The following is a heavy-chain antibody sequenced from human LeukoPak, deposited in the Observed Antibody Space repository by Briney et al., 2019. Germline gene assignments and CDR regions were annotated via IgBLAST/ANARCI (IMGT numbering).Heavy chain of an antibody. CDR3: ARDRPNSSGWYRGPKGYYFDY. CDR2: IYSGGST. Sequence: GGSLRLSCAASGFTVSSNYVSWVRQAPGKGLEWVSVIYSGGSTYYADSVKGRFTISRDNSKNTLYLQMNSLRAEDTAVYYCARDRPNSSGWYRGPKGYYFDYWGQGTLVTVSS. D-gene: IGHD6-19*01. V-gene: IGHV3-53*01. J-gene: IGHJ4*02. CDR1: GFTVSSNY.